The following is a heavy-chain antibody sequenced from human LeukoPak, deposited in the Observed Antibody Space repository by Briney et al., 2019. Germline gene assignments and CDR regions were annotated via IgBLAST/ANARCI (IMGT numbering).Heavy chain of an antibody. CDR3: AREAVDYGSGSHDY. CDR2: VHSSGST. D-gene: IGHD3-10*01. Sequence: ASETLSLTCTVSGASIGSFYWSWIRQPAEKGLEWIGRVHSSGSTNYIPSIKSRVTMSVDTSKNQFSLKLNTVTAADTAMYYCAREAVDYGSGSHDYWGQGILVTVSS. J-gene: IGHJ4*02. V-gene: IGHV4-4*07. CDR1: GASIGSFY.